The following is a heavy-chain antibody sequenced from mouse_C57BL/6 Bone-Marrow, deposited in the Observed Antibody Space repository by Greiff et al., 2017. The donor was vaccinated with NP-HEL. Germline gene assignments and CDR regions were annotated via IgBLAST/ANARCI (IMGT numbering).Heavy chain of an antibody. D-gene: IGHD1-1*01. CDR2: IDPSDSYT. CDR1: GYTFTSYW. Sequence: QVQLQQPGAELVKPGASVKLSCKASGYTFTSYWLQWLKQRPGQGLEWIAYIDPSDSYTNYNQKFKGKAPLTVDTSSSTAYMQLSSLTSEDSAVDYCARENYGRMCAYGGQGTLVTVSA. J-gene: IGHJ3*01. CDR3: ARENYGRMCAY. V-gene: IGHV1-50*01.